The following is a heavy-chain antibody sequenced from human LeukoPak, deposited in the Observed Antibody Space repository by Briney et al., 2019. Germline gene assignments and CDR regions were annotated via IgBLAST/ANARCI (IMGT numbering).Heavy chain of an antibody. V-gene: IGHV3-20*04. CDR3: ARRLTSSWYFAFDI. CDR2: INWNGGST. CDR1: GFTFDDYG. J-gene: IGHJ3*02. D-gene: IGHD6-13*01. Sequence: PGGSLRLSCAASGFTFDDYGMSWVRQAPGKGLEWVSGINWNGGSTGYADSVKGRFTISRDNAKNSLYLQMNSLRVEDTALYYCARRLTSSWYFAFDIWGQGTMVTVSS.